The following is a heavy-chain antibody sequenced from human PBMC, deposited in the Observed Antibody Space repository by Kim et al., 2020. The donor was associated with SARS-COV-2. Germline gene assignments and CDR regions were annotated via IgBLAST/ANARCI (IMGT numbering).Heavy chain of an antibody. D-gene: IGHD6-19*01. J-gene: IGHJ2*01. CDR1: GFTFSSYA. CDR2: VSGSGGST. Sequence: GGSLRLSCAASGFTFSSYAMTWVRQAPGKGLEWVSTVSGSGGSTYYADSVKGRFTISRDNSKNTLYLQMNSLRAEDTAVYYCAKAVAGDWYFDLWGRGTLVTVSS. V-gene: IGHV3-23*01. CDR3: AKAVAGDWYFDL.